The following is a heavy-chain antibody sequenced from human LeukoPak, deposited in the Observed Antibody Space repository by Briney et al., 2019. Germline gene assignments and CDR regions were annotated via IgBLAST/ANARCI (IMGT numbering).Heavy chain of an antibody. CDR1: GGSISSYY. CDR3: ARHDSISRLRVTTIPDAFDI. Sequence: SETLSLTCTVSGGSISSYYWSWIRQPPGKGLEWIGYIYYSGSTNYNPSLKSRVTISVDTSKNQFSLKLSSVTAADTAVYYCARHDSISRLRVTTIPDAFDIWGQGTMVTVSS. J-gene: IGHJ3*02. D-gene: IGHD4-17*01. V-gene: IGHV4-59*08. CDR2: IYYSGST.